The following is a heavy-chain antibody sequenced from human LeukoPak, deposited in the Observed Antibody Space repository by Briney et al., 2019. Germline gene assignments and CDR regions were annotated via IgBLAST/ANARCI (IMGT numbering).Heavy chain of an antibody. Sequence: PGGSLRLSCAASGFTFSSYAMHWVRQAPGKGLEWVAVISYDGSNKYYADSVKGRFTISRDNSKNTLYLQMNSLRAEDTAVYYCARDTAGGGYNTNFDYWGQGTLVTVSS. J-gene: IGHJ4*02. D-gene: IGHD5-24*01. CDR1: GFTFSSYA. CDR2: ISYDGSNK. CDR3: ARDTAGGGYNTNFDY. V-gene: IGHV3-30*04.